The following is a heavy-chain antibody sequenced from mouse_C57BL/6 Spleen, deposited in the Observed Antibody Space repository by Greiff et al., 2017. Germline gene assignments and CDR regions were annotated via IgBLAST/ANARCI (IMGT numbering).Heavy chain of an antibody. V-gene: IGHV5-9-1*02. CDR1: GFTFSSYA. J-gene: IGHJ3*01. D-gene: IGHD2-1*01. CDR2: ISSGGDYI. CDR3: TRDRGYGNSPFAY. Sequence: EVKLQESGEGLVKPGGSLKLSCAASGFTFSSYAMSWVRQTPEKRLEWVAYISSGGDYIYYADTVKGRFTISRDNARNTLYLQMSSLKSENTAMYYCTRDRGYGNSPFAYWGQGTLVTVSA.